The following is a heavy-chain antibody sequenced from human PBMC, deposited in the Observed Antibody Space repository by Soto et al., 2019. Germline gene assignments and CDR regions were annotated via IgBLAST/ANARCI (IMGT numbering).Heavy chain of an antibody. CDR2: INPNSGGT. Sequence: ASVKVSCKASRYTFTDYYIHWVRQAPGQGLEWMGWINPNSGGTNYAQKFQGWVTMSRDTSISTAYMELSGLKFDDTAVYYCARDFWSGSRPPGCIDVWGQGTSGTVS. CDR1: RYTFTDYY. D-gene: IGHD3-3*01. J-gene: IGHJ6*02. V-gene: IGHV1-2*04. CDR3: ARDFWSGSRPPGCIDV.